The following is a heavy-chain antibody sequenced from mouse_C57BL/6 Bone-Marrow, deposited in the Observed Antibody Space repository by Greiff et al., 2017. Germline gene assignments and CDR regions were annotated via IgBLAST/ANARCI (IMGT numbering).Heavy chain of an antibody. CDR1: GFNIKDDY. CDR2: IDPENGAT. D-gene: IGHD5-1*01. V-gene: IGHV14-4*01. J-gene: IGHJ2*01. Sequence: EVQLQQSGAELVRPGASVKLSCTASGFNIKDDYMHWVKQRPEQGLEWIGWIDPENGATEYASKFQGKATITADTSSNTAYLQLSSLTSEDTAVYYCTTSNYFDYWGQGTTLTVSS. CDR3: TTSNYFDY.